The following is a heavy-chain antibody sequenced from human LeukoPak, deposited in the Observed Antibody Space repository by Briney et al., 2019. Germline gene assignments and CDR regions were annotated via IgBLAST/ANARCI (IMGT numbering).Heavy chain of an antibody. V-gene: IGHV3-21*01. Sequence: GGSLRLSCAASGFTFSRYSLNWVRQAPGKGLEWVSSISSSSRYIYYADSVKGRFTISRDDAKNSLYLQMNSLRAEDTAVYFCARVAVGEYNFHHWGQGTLVTVSS. CDR1: GFTFSRYS. CDR3: ARVAVGEYNFHH. J-gene: IGHJ4*02. CDR2: ISSSSRYI. D-gene: IGHD6-19*01.